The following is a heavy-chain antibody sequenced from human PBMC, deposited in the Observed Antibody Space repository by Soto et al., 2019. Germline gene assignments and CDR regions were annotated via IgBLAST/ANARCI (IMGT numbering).Heavy chain of an antibody. CDR3: ARTRVATAGTDFAY. J-gene: IGHJ4*02. V-gene: IGHV4-31*03. D-gene: IGHD6-13*01. CDR2: IYYSGTT. CDR1: GESIRRSTYY. Sequence: QVQLQESGPGLVKPSQTLSLTCTVSGESIRRSTYYWTWLRQSPGKGLEWIGYIYYSGTTHYNAALESRLAISVDTSKNQFSLRLRSVTAADSAVYYCARTRVATAGTDFAYWGQGTLVTVSS.